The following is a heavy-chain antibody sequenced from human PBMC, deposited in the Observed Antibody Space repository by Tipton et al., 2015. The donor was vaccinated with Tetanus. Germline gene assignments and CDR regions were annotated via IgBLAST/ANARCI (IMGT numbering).Heavy chain of an antibody. CDR1: GFAFTYYA. D-gene: IGHD3-3*01. CDR3: ARSRSILGWDFDL. CDR2: INAGSGNT. J-gene: IGHJ4*02. V-gene: IGHV1-3*01. Sequence: QLVQSGAEVKKPGASVKISCTASGFAFTYYALHWVCQAPGQGLEWVAWINAGSGNTKYAQRFQGRVTVTRDSSANSVQMELASLRSEDTAVYYCARSRSILGWDFDLWGQGSLVIVSS.